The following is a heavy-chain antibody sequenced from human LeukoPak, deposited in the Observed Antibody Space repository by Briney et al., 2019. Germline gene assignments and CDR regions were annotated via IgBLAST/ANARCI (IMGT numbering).Heavy chain of an antibody. J-gene: IGHJ6*03. Sequence: GGSLRLSCAASGFTFSSYSMNWVRQAPGKGLEWVSSISSSSSYIYYPDSVKGRFTISRDNAKNSLYLQMNSLRAEDTAVYYCAREAHNYYMDVWGKGTTVTVSS. CDR1: GFTFSSYS. CDR3: AREAHNYYMDV. V-gene: IGHV3-21*01. CDR2: ISSSSSYI.